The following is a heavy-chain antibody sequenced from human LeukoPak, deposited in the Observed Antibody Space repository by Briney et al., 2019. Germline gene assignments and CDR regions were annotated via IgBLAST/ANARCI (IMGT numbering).Heavy chain of an antibody. CDR1: GFTFSDYA. V-gene: IGHV3-23*01. D-gene: IGHD5-12*01. Sequence: GGSLRLSCAASGFTFSDYAMSWVRQAPGKGLEWVSAISGSGGSTYYADSVKGRFTISIDNSKNTLYLQMNSLRAEDTAVYYCAKVSLIVATIGAFDYWGQGTLVTVSS. J-gene: IGHJ4*02. CDR2: ISGSGGST. CDR3: AKVSLIVATIGAFDY.